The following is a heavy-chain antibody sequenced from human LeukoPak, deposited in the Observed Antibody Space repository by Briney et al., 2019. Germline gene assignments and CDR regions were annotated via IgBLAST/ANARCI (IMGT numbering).Heavy chain of an antibody. Sequence: PSETLSLTCSVSSGSIDNEHWCWVRQPPGKGLEWIGHTLYGGSNKFNPSLKSRVTISVDRSKNQFSLTLISVTAADTAVYYCVSLLFGGAGRDNWGQGSLVTVSS. CDR3: VSLLFGGAGRDN. D-gene: IGHD3-3*01. V-gene: IGHV4-59*12. J-gene: IGHJ4*02. CDR2: TLYGGSN. CDR1: SGSIDNEH.